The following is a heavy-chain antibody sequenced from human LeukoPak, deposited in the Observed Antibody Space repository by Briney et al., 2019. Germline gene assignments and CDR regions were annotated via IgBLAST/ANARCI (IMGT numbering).Heavy chain of an antibody. D-gene: IGHD4-17*01. J-gene: IGHJ5*02. CDR3: ARDVDDYGDYAGYNWFDP. V-gene: IGHV1-2*02. CDR1: GYTFTGYF. CDR2: INPNSGDT. Sequence: ASVKVSCKASGYTFTGYFMRWVRQAPGQGLEWMGWINPNSGDTNYAQKFQGRVTMTRDTSISTAYMELSRLRSDDTAVYYCARDVDDYGDYAGYNWFDPWGQGTLVTVSS.